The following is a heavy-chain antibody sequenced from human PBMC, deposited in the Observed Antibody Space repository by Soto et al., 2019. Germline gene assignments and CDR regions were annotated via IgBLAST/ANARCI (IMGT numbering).Heavy chain of an antibody. CDR2: FDPEDGET. D-gene: IGHD6-13*01. J-gene: IGHJ6*03. CDR1: GYTLTELS. V-gene: IGHV1-24*01. Sequence: GASVKVSCKVSGYTLTELSMHWVRQAPGKGLEWKGGFDPEDGETIYAQKFQGRVTMTEDTSTDTAYMELSSLRSEDTAVYYCATDLSRIAAAGPGGYYYYMDVWGKGTTVTVSS. CDR3: ATDLSRIAAAGPGGYYYYMDV.